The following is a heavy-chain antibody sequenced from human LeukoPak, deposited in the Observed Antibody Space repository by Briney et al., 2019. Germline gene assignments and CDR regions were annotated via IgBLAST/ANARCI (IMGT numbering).Heavy chain of an antibody. CDR2: ISSSSSYI. D-gene: IGHD1-1*01. CDR3: ARPQGTYYYYGMDV. CDR1: GFTFSSYS. J-gene: IGHJ6*02. Sequence: GGSLRLSCAASGFTFSSYSMNWVRQAPGKGLEWVSSISSSSSYIYYADSVKGRFTISRDNAKNSLYLQMNSLRAEDTAVYYCARPQGTYYYYGMDVWGQGTTVTVSS. V-gene: IGHV3-21*01.